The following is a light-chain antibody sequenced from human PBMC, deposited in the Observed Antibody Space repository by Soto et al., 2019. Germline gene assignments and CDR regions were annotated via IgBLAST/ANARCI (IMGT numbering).Light chain of an antibody. Sequence: QSVLTQPPSASGTPGQRVTISCSGSSSNIGSNSVNWYQQLPGTAPKLLIYSNNQRPSGVPDRFSGSKSGTSASLAISGLQSEDEADYYCAAWGDGLSGLYVFGTGTKLTVL. J-gene: IGLJ1*01. CDR2: SNN. V-gene: IGLV1-44*01. CDR1: SSNIGSNS. CDR3: AAWGDGLSGLYV.